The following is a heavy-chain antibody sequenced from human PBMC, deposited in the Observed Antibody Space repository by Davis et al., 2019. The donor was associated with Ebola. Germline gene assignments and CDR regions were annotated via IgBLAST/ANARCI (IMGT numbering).Heavy chain of an antibody. V-gene: IGHV1-69*10. CDR1: GDTLSSYA. CDR2: IIPIIGIA. Sequence: AASVKVSCKAVGDTLSSYAMTWVRQAPGQGLEWMGGIIPIIGIAKYAQKFQGRVTISADESTTTAYMELRSLRSDDTAVYYCARGGCSGGSCYSSDYWGQGTLVTVSS. D-gene: IGHD2-15*01. J-gene: IGHJ4*02. CDR3: ARGGCSGGSCYSSDY.